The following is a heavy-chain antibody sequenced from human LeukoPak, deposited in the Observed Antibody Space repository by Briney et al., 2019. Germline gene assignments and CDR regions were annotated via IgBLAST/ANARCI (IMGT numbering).Heavy chain of an antibody. CDR1: GGSISSSSYY. CDR3: ARSYSSSSWYFDL. D-gene: IGHD6-13*01. V-gene: IGHV4-39*07. Sequence: SETLSLTCTVSGGSISSSSYYWGWIRQPPGKGLEWIGSIYYSGSTYYNPSLKSRVTISVDTSKNQFSLKLSSVTAADTAVYYCARSYSSSSWYFDLWGRGTLVTVSS. J-gene: IGHJ2*01. CDR2: IYYSGST.